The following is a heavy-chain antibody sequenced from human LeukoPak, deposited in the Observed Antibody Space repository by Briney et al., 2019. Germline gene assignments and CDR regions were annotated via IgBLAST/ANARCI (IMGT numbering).Heavy chain of an antibody. D-gene: IGHD6-6*01. V-gene: IGHV1-69*01. J-gene: IGHJ6*03. Sequence: SVKVSCKASGGTFSSYAISWVRQAPGQGLEWMGGIIPIFGTANYAQKFQGRVTITADESTSTAYMELSSLRSEDTAVYYCARAAQLARRTTYYYYYMDVWGKGTMVTVSS. CDR2: IIPIFGTA. CDR3: ARAAQLARRTTYYYYYMDV. CDR1: GGTFSSYA.